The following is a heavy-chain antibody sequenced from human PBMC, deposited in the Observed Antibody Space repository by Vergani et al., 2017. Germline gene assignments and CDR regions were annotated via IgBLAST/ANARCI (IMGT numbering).Heavy chain of an antibody. J-gene: IGHJ6*03. CDR3: AHTRGVDFHYYDMDV. V-gene: IGHV2-5*02. CDR1: GFLLSTSGVG. Sequence: QITLKESGPTLVKPTQTLTLTCTFSGFLLSTSGVGVGWIRQPPGKALEWLALIYWDDDKRYSPSLKSRLTITKDTSKNQVVLTMTNMDPVDTATYYCAHTRGVDFHYYDMDVWGKGTTVTVSS. CDR2: IYWDDDK. D-gene: IGHD3/OR15-3a*01.